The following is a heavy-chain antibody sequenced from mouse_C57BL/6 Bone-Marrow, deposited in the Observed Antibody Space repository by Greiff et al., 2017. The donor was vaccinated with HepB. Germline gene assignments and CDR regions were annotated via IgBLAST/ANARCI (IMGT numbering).Heavy chain of an antibody. CDR3: AIYYGNTGFAY. D-gene: IGHD2-1*01. CDR1: GYTFTSYW. Sequence: QVQLKQPGAELVKPGASVKVSCKASGYTFTSYWMHWVKQRPGQGLEWIGRIHPSDSDTNYNQKFKGKATLTVDKSSSTAYMQLSSLTSEDSAVYYCAIYYGNTGFAYWGQGTLVTVSA. J-gene: IGHJ3*01. CDR2: IHPSDSDT. V-gene: IGHV1-74*01.